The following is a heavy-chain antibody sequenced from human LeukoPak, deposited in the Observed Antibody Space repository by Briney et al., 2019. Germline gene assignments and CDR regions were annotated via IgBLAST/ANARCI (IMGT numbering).Heavy chain of an antibody. D-gene: IGHD3-10*01. Sequence: SETLSLTCTVSGGSISSGSYYWGWIRQPAGKGLEWIGRIYTSGSTNYNPSLKSRVTISVDTSKNQSSLKLSSVTAADTAVYYCARDWDGSGSSWFDPWGQGTLVTVSS. CDR2: IYTSGST. J-gene: IGHJ5*02. CDR1: GGSISSGSYY. V-gene: IGHV4-61*02. CDR3: ARDWDGSGSSWFDP.